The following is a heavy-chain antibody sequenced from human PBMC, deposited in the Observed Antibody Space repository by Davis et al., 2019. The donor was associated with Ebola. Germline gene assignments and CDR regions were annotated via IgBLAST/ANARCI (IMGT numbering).Heavy chain of an antibody. D-gene: IGHD2-2*02. Sequence: GSLRLSCTVSGGSISSSSYYWGWIRQPPGKGLEWIGSIYYSGSTYYNPSPKSRVTISVDTSKNQFSLKLSSVTAADTAVYYCARLVVPAAIGWGWFDPWGQGTLVTVSS. CDR3: ARLVVPAAIGWGWFDP. V-gene: IGHV4-39*01. J-gene: IGHJ5*02. CDR2: IYYSGST. CDR1: GGSISSSSYY.